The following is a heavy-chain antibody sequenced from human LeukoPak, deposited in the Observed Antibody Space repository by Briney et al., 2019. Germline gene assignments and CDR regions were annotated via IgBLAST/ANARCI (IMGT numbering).Heavy chain of an antibody. V-gene: IGHV3-9*01. J-gene: IGHJ4*02. CDR2: ISWNSGNI. CDR3: AKDANSSWSFSEFDS. D-gene: IGHD6-19*01. CDR1: GFTCYDYA. Sequence: GGSLRLSCAASGFTCYDYAMHWVRQAPGKGGVGVSGISWNSGNIRYADSLKGRFTISRDNAKNSLYLQMNSLRTEDTALYYCAKDANSSWSFSEFDSWGQGTQVTVSS.